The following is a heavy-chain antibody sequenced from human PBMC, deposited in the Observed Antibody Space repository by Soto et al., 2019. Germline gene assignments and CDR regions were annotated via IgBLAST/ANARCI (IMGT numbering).Heavy chain of an antibody. CDR2: ISWDSGSI. CDR1: GFTFDDYA. Sequence: GGSLRLSCAASGFTFDDYAMHWVRQAPGKGLEWVSGISWDSGSIAYADAVKGRFTISRDNAKNTLSLQMNSLRAEDTAVYYCAREIYDDYDSSGFDHWGQGTLVTVSS. D-gene: IGHD3-22*01. CDR3: AREIYDDYDSSGFDH. J-gene: IGHJ4*02. V-gene: IGHV3-9*01.